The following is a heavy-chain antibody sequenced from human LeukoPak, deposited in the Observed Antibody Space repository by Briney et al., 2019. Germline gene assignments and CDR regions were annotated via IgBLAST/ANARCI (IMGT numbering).Heavy chain of an antibody. J-gene: IGHJ5*02. Sequence: NPSETLSLTCAVYGGSFSGHYWSWIRQPPGKGLEWIGEINHSGSTNYNPSLKSRVTISVDTSKNQFSLKLSSVTAADTAVYYCARGGYDFWSGHTNWFDPWGQGTLVTVSS. CDR1: GGSFSGHY. D-gene: IGHD3-3*01. CDR2: INHSGST. V-gene: IGHV4-34*01. CDR3: ARGGYDFWSGHTNWFDP.